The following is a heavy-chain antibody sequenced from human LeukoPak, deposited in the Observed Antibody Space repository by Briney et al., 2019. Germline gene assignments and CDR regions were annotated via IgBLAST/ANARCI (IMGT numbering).Heavy chain of an antibody. J-gene: IGHJ6*02. CDR1: GYTFSGHY. Sequence: GASVKVSCKASGYTFSGHYMHWVRQAPGQGLEWMGRIIPILGIANYAQKFQGRVTITADKSTSTAYMELSSLRSEDTAVYYCARPGRDLEWVDYYYGMDVWGQGTTVTVSS. CDR2: IIPILGIA. D-gene: IGHD3-3*01. V-gene: IGHV1-69*02. CDR3: ARPGRDLEWVDYYYGMDV.